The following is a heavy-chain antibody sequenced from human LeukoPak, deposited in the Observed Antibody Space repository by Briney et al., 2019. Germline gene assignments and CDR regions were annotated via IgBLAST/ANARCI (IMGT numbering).Heavy chain of an antibody. V-gene: IGHV3-7*01. D-gene: IGHD6-19*01. Sequence: PGGSLRLSCEASGFTFSTYWMSWVRQAPGKGLEWVANTKEDGGEKYYVDSVKGRFTISRDNAENSLYLQMNSLRAEDTAVYYCARRSVAGSLDYWGQGTLVTVSS. CDR2: TKEDGGEK. J-gene: IGHJ4*02. CDR3: ARRSVAGSLDY. CDR1: GFTFSTYW.